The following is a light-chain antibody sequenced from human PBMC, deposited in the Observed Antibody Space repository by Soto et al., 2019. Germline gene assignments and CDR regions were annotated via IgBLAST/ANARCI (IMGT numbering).Light chain of an antibody. CDR2: DAS. V-gene: IGKV3-11*01. CDR3: QQRSNWPPF. J-gene: IGKJ2*01. CDR1: QSVSSY. Sequence: EIVLTQSPATLSLSPGERATLSCRASQSVSSYLAWYQQKPGQAPRLLIYDASNRATGIPARFSGSGSGTDFTLTISCLEPEDFAVYYCQQRSNWPPFLGEGTKLEIK.